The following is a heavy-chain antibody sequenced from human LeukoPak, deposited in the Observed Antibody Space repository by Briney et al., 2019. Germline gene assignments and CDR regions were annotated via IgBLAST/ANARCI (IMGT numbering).Heavy chain of an antibody. CDR2: IYYSGST. J-gene: IGHJ4*02. CDR1: GGSISSYY. V-gene: IGHV4-59*12. CDR3: AREGYCSSTSCSGDY. Sequence: PSETPSLTCTVSGGSISSYYWSWIRQPPGKGLEWNGCIYYSGSTYYNPSLKSRVTISVDTSKNQFSLKLSSVTAADTAVYYCAREGYCSSTSCSGDYWGQGTLVTVSS. D-gene: IGHD2-2*01.